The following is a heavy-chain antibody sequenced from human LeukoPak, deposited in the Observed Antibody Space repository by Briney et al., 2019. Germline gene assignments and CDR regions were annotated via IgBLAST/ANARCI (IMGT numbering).Heavy chain of an antibody. V-gene: IGHV1-2*02. CDR3: ARDGYGDLYYYGMDV. CDR2: INPNSGGT. D-gene: IGHD4-17*01. CDR1: GYTFTGYY. Sequence: ASVKVSCKASGYTFTGYYMHWVRQAAGQGLEWMGWINPNSGGTNYAQKFQGRVTMTRDTTISTAYMELSRLRSDDTAVYYCARDGYGDLYYYGMDVWGQGTTVTVSS. J-gene: IGHJ6*02.